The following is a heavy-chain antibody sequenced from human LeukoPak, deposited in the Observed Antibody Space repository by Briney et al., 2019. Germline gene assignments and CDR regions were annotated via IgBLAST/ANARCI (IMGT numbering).Heavy chain of an antibody. Sequence: GRSLRLSCAASGFTFSSYGMHWVRQAPGKGLEWVAVIWYDGSNKYYADSVKGRFTISRDNSKNTLYLQMNSLRAEDTAVYYCARDRGSSGYNFDYWGQGTLVTVSS. D-gene: IGHD3-22*01. CDR1: GFTFSSYG. CDR3: ARDRGSSGYNFDY. V-gene: IGHV3-33*01. CDR2: IWYDGSNK. J-gene: IGHJ4*02.